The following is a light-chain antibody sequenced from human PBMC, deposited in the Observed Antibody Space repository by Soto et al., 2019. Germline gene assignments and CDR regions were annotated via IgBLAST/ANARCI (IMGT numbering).Light chain of an antibody. CDR2: DTS. Sequence: VMGQSPGTLSVSPGEGAPLSCWASQGIGDTLAWYQHKPGQTPRLLIYDTSTRATGVPTRFSGSRSGAEFTLTINSLQSEDFAVYYCQPYNNWPLTFGGGTKVDIK. CDR1: QGIGDT. CDR3: QPYNNWPLT. V-gene: IGKV3-15*01. J-gene: IGKJ4*01.